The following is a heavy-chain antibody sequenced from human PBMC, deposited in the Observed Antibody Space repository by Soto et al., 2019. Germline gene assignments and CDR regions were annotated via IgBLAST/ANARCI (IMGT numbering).Heavy chain of an antibody. D-gene: IGHD2-15*01. V-gene: IGHV4-59*01. J-gene: IGHJ6*02. Sequence: SLTCTVSGGSISSYYWSWIRQPPGKGLEWIGYIHNSGSTNYSPSLKSRVTISVDTSKNQFSLKLSSVTAADTAVYYCARDRGTYCSGGSCYFRGMDVWGQGTTVTVSS. CDR3: ARDRGTYCSGGSCYFRGMDV. CDR2: IHNSGST. CDR1: GGSISSYY.